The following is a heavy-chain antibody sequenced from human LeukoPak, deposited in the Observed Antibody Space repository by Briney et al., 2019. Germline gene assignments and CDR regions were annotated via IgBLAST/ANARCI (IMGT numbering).Heavy chain of an antibody. D-gene: IGHD2-15*01. CDR1: GFTFSSYA. CDR3: ARSERYCSGGTCYTRYFDL. V-gene: IGHV3-23*01. CDR2: ISGGGIST. Sequence: GGSLRLSCAASGFTFSSYAMNWVRQAPGKGLEWVSTISGGGISTYYADSVKGRFTISRDNSKNTLYLQMNSLRAEDTAVYYCARSERYCSGGTCYTRYFDLWGRGTLVTVSS. J-gene: IGHJ2*01.